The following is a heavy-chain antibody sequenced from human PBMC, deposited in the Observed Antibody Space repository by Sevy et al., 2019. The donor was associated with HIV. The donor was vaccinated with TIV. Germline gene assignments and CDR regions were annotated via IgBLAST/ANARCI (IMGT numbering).Heavy chain of an antibody. CDR3: ARDEVGGSYWEFDY. D-gene: IGHD1-26*01. J-gene: IGHJ4*02. Sequence: GGSLRLSCAASGFTFRSYSMNWVRRARGKGLECVSSISTSSSYIYYADSVKGRFTISRDNAKNSLYLQMNSLRAEDTAVYYCARDEVGGSYWEFDYWGQGTLVTVSS. V-gene: IGHV3-21*01. CDR2: ISTSSSYI. CDR1: GFTFRSYS.